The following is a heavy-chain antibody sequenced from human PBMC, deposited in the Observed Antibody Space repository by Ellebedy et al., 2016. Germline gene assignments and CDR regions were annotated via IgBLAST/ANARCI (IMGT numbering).Heavy chain of an antibody. J-gene: IGHJ3*01. CDR1: GGSVSSDY. D-gene: IGHD1-1*01. CDR2: VFHTGTT. CDR3: AKWNGDWYAFDV. V-gene: IGHV4-59*02. Sequence: SETLSPTCNVSGGSVSSDYWNWIRRPPGKGLEWIGYVFHTGTTNYNPSLKSRVTMSVDTSKSQFSLRLTSVTAADTAVYYCAKWNGDWYAFDVWGQGTMVTVSS.